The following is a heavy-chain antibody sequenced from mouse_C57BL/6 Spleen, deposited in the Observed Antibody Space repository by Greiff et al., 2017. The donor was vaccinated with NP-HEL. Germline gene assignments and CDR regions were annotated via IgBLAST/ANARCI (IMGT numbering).Heavy chain of an antibody. J-gene: IGHJ2*01. D-gene: IGHD1-1*01. Sequence: EVQLKESGAELVRPGASVKLSCTASGFNIKDDYMHWVKQRPEQGLEWIGWIDPENGDTEYASKFQGKATITADTSSNTAYLQLSSLTSEDTAVYYCTTVVATDYWGQGTTLTVSS. CDR3: TTVVATDY. CDR2: IDPENGDT. CDR1: GFNIKDDY. V-gene: IGHV14-4*01.